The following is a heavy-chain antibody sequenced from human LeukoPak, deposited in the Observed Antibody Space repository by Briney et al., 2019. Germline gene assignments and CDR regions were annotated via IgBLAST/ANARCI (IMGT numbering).Heavy chain of an antibody. D-gene: IGHD5-24*01. CDR1: GGSISSYY. CDR3: ASLKEMATIFGYYYYMDV. J-gene: IGHJ6*03. CDR2: IYYSGST. Sequence: SETLSLTCTVSGGSISSYYWSWIRQPPGKGLEWIGYIYYSGSTNYNPSLKSRVTISVDTSKNQFSLKLSSVTAADTAVYYCASLKEMATIFGYYYYMDVWGKGTTVTVSS. V-gene: IGHV4-59*01.